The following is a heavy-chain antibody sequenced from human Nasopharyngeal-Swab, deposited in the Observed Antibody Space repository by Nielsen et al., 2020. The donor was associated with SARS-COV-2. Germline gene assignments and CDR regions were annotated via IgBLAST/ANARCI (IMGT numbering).Heavy chain of an antibody. Sequence: GESLKLSCAASGFTFSNYAMTWVRQAPGKGLEWVSTISASGESTFYGDSVKGRFPISRDNSNKTLSLQMNSLRAEDTAIYYCAKDRRPLDYWGQGTLVTVSS. CDR2: ISASGEST. D-gene: IGHD6-6*01. V-gene: IGHV3-23*01. CDR3: AKDRRPLDY. J-gene: IGHJ4*02. CDR1: GFTFSNYA.